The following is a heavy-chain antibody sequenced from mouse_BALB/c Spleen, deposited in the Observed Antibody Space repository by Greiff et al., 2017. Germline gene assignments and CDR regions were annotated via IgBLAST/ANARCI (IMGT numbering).Heavy chain of an antibody. V-gene: IGHV14-3*02. CDR2: IDPANGNT. D-gene: IGHD2-4*01. J-gene: IGHJ3*01. Sequence: EVQLQQSGAELVKPGASVKLSCTASGFNIKDTYMHWVKQRPEQGLEWIGRIDPANGNTKYDPKFQGKATITADTSSNTAYLQLSSLTSEDTAVYYCARDYDYSWFAYWGQGTLVTVSA. CDR3: ARDYDYSWFAY. CDR1: GFNIKDTY.